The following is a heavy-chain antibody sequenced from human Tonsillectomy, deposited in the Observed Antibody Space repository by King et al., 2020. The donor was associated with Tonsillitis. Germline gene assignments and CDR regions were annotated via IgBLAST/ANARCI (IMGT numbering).Heavy chain of an antibody. D-gene: IGHD2-2*01. Sequence: VQLQESGPGLVKPSETLSLTCTVSGGSISSYYWNWIRQPPGKGLEWIGYIYYSGSTNYNPSLKSRVTISLDTSKNQFSLRLSSVTAADTAVYYCARGEGVPAVIPFDIWGQGTKVTVSS. CDR3: ARGEGVPAVIPFDI. CDR2: IYYSGST. CDR1: GGSISSYY. J-gene: IGHJ3*02. V-gene: IGHV4-59*08.